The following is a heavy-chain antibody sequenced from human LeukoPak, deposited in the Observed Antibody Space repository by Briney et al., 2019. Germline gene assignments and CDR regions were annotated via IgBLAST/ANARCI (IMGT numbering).Heavy chain of an antibody. CDR2: FSISDGNT. V-gene: IGHV3-23*01. CDR3: AKAELTTNGLFDY. J-gene: IGHJ4*02. Sequence: GASLRLSCAASGFTFSSHAMSWVRQAPGKGLERGSGFSISDGNTHYADSVKGRFTISRDNSKNTLYLQMNSLRAEDTAVYYCAKAELTTNGLFDYWGQGTLVTVSS. CDR1: GFTFSSHA. D-gene: IGHD2-8*01.